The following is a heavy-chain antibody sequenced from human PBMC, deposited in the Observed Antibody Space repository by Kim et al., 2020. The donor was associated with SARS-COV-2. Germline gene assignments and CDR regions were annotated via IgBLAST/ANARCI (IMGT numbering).Heavy chain of an antibody. D-gene: IGHD3-22*01. Sequence: GKGRFTISRDNAKNTLYLQMNRLRAEDTAVYYCARGENYDVRQDYYYGMDVWGQGTTVTVSS. CDR3: ARGENYDVRQDYYYGMDV. J-gene: IGHJ6*02. V-gene: IGHV3-74*01.